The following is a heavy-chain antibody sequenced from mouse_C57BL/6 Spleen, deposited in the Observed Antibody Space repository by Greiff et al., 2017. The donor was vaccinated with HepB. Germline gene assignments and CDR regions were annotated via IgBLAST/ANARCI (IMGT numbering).Heavy chain of an antibody. CDR1: GYTFTDYY. J-gene: IGHJ3*01. Sequence: QVQLQQSGAELVKPGASVKISCKASGYTFTDYYINWVKQRPGQGLEWIGKIGPGSGSTYYNEKFKGKATLTADKSSSTAYMQLSSLTSEDSAVYFCARSGAYYSNYARTGTRTWFAYWGQGTLVTVSA. V-gene: IGHV1-77*01. D-gene: IGHD2-5*01. CDR2: IGPGSGST. CDR3: ARSGAYYSNYARTGTRTWFAY.